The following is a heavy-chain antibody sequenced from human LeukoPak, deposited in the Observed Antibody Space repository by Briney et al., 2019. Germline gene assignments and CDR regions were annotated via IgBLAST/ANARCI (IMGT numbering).Heavy chain of an antibody. CDR2: IYYSGST. D-gene: IGHD6-13*01. V-gene: IGHV4-59*11. J-gene: IGHJ4*02. Sequence: SETLSLTCGVSGVSINRHCWSWIRQPPGKGLEWLGYIYYSGSTKYNPSLKSRISISVDTSKNQFSLKLSSVTAADTAGYYCARWGGAAAGIYYWGQGTLVTVSS. CDR1: GVSINRHC. CDR3: ARWGGAAAGIYY.